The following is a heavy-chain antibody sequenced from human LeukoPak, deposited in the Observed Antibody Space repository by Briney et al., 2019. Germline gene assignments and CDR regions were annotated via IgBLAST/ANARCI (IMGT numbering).Heavy chain of an antibody. D-gene: IGHD6-13*01. J-gene: IGHJ4*02. Sequence: GGALRLSSAASGSTFSSYAMHWGRQAPGKGLEYVSVIRSNGCSTYYADSVKGRFTISRDNSMNTLYLQMSSLRGEDTAVYYCVTGGGSSSWIYYFDYWGQGTLVSVSS. CDR3: VTGGGSSSWIYYFDY. V-gene: IGHV3-64D*09. CDR2: IRSNGCST. CDR1: GSTFSSYA.